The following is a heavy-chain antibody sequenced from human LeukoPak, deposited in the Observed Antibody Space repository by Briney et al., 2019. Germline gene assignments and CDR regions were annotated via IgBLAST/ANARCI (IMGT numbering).Heavy chain of an antibody. Sequence: VASVTVSCMASGYTFTDYDINWVRQAGGRGLEWVGLMNPDSQSTGYAQRFQGRVTMTTNNSMTTAYLELSSLRSEDTAVYYCARRGGTGNSYYSYSGMDVGSQRTTVTVSS. V-gene: IGHV1-8*01. CDR3: ARRGGTGNSYYSYSGMDV. CDR2: MNPDSQST. J-gene: IGHJ6*02. CDR1: GYTFTDYD. D-gene: IGHD3-10*01.